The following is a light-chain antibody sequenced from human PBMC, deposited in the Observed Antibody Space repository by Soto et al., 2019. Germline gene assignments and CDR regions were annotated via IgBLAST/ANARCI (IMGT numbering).Light chain of an antibody. V-gene: IGLV2-11*01. CDR2: DVS. Sequence: QSALTQPRSVSGSPGQSVTISCTGTSSDVGGYNYVSWYQQHPGKAPKLMIYDVSQRPSGVPDRFSGSKSGNTASLTISVLQHEDEADYYCCSYAGSHFLFGGGTKLTVL. CDR3: CSYAGSHFL. CDR1: SSDVGGYNY. J-gene: IGLJ2*01.